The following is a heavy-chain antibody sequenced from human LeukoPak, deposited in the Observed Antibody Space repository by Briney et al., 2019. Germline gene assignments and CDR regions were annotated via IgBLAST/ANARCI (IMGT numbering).Heavy chain of an antibody. J-gene: IGHJ5*02. CDR2: INPNTGGT. D-gene: IGHD3-9*01. CDR1: GYGFIDYY. CDR3: ARATRFYELLTGHYRPNKWFDT. V-gene: IGHV1-2*02. Sequence: ASVKVSCTASGYGFIDYYIHWVRQAPGQGLEWMGWINPNTGGTNYAQTSQGRVTMTRDTSISAAYMELSRLRSDDTAVYYCARATRFYELLTGHYRPNKWFDTWGQGALVTVSS.